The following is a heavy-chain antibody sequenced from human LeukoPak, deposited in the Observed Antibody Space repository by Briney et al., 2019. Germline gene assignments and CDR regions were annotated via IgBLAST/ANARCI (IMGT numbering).Heavy chain of an antibody. D-gene: IGHD4-11*01. J-gene: IGHJ4*02. V-gene: IGHV1-18*01. Sequence: VASVKVSCKTSGYSFILYGISWVRQAPGQGPEWMGWISTSTGDTKYTQKFQGRVTLTTDTSTSTAYMELSSLRSDDTAVYYCARDDNYGIFVNVDYWGQGTLVTVSS. CDR3: ARDDNYGIFVNVDY. CDR1: GYSFILYG. CDR2: ISTSTGDT.